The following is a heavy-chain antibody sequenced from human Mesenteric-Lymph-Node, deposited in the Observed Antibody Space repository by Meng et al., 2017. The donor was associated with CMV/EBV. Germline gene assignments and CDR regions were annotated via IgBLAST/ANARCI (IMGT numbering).Heavy chain of an antibody. J-gene: IGHJ6*02. CDR1: GGTFSSYT. CDR3: ARDSKPALQFLGLDYYYYGMDV. V-gene: IGHV1-69*04. Sequence: SVKVSCKASGGTFSSYTISWVRQAPGQGLEWMGRIIPILGIANYAQKFQGRVTITADKSTSTAYMELSSLRSEDTAVYYCARDSKPALQFLGLDYYYYGMDVWGQGTTVTVSS. CDR2: IIPILGIA. D-gene: IGHD4-11*01.